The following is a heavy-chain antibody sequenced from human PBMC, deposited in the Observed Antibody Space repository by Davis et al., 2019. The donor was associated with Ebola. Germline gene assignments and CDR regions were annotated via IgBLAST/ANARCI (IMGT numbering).Heavy chain of an antibody. J-gene: IGHJ4*02. V-gene: IGHV3-74*03. CDR3: ARYMGSGAVGYFDS. D-gene: IGHD2-15*01. CDR2: ISGEGSTT. Sequence: GESLKISCEASGFTFSSYWMHWVRQAPGKGLVWVSRISGEGSTTKYADSVKGRFTISRDNSRNTLFLQMNTLRVEDTAVYYCARYMGSGAVGYFDSWGLGTLVTVSS. CDR1: GFTFSSYW.